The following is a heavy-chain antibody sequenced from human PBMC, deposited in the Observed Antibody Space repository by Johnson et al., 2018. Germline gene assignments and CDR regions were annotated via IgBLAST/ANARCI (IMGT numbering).Heavy chain of an antibody. CDR1: GFTFTNYA. Sequence: QVQLVQSGGGVVQPGRSLRLSCAASGFTFTNYAMHWVRQAPGKGLEWVAVIWFAGSNKYYADSVKVRFTIPRDNSKNTLYLQMTSLRAEDTAVYYCARGAYYDSSGYYARSMGAFDIWGQGTMVTVSS. J-gene: IGHJ3*02. CDR2: IWFAGSNK. D-gene: IGHD3-22*01. V-gene: IGHV3-33*08. CDR3: ARGAYYDSSGYYARSMGAFDI.